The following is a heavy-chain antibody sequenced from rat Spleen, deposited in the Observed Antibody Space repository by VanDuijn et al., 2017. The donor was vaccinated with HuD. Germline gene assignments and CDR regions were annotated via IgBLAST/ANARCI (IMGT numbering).Heavy chain of an antibody. V-gene: IGHV2-15*01. J-gene: IGHJ3*01. CDR2: IWGDGST. CDR1: GFSLISHA. CDR3: TSPFRWFAY. Sequence: QVQLKESGPGLVQSSQTLSLTCTVSGFSLISHAVSWVRQPPGKGLEWMGGIWGDGSTNYNSALKSRLSISRDTSKSQVFLKMNSLQTEDTAIYFCTSPFRWFAYWGQGTLVTVSS.